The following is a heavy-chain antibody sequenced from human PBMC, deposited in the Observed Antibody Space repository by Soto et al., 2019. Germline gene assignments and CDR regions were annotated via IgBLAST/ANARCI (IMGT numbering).Heavy chain of an antibody. Sequence: QLQLQESVPGLVKPSETLSLTCTVSGGSISSSSYYWGWIRQPPGKGLEWIGSIYYSGSGSTYYNPSLKSRLTISVDTSKNQFSLKLSSVTAADTAVYYCARLVGFCSGGSCWGYYFDYWGQGTLVTVSS. D-gene: IGHD2-15*01. CDR3: ARLVGFCSGGSCWGYYFDY. J-gene: IGHJ4*02. CDR1: GGSISSSSYY. V-gene: IGHV4-39*01. CDR2: IYYSGSGST.